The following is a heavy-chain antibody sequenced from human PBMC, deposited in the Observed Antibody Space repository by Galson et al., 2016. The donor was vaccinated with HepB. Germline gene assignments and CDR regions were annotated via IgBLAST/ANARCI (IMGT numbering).Heavy chain of an antibody. CDR3: ARRGLASQHIDE. CDR1: GFTFSKYA. J-gene: IGHJ1*01. D-gene: IGHD2-21*01. V-gene: IGHV3-23*01. CDR2: ISGSST. Sequence: SLRLSCAASGFTFSKYAMRWVRQAPGKGLEWVSAISGSSTFYADSVKGRFTISRDTANDTLLLQMTRLKVDETAVYYCARRGLASQHIDEWGRGTLVTVSS.